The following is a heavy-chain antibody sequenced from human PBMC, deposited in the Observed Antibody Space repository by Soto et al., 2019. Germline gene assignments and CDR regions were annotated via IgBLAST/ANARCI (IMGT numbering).Heavy chain of an antibody. CDR3: AGVRRHTNGPDAFDV. V-gene: IGHV4-59*12. D-gene: IGHD2-2*01. Sequence: QVQLQESGPGLVKPSETLSLTCTVSGGSIGSYYWTWIRQSPEKGLEWIGYIDYSESTNYNPSLKSRVTISIDTSKNQFSLKLRSVPSADTAIYSCAGVRRHTNGPDAFDVWGRGTMVTVSS. CDR2: IDYSEST. J-gene: IGHJ3*01. CDR1: GGSIGSYY.